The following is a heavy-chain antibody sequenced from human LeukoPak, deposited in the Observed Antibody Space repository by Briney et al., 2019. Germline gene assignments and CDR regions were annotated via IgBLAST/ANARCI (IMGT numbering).Heavy chain of an antibody. J-gene: IGHJ4*02. CDR1: GFAFRSHG. Sequence: GGTLRLSCAASGFAFRSHGMNWVRQAPGKGLEWVSGIRGDGVTTYYADSVKGRFTISRDNSKNTLYLQMNSLRAEDTAVYYCARTVLADYWGQGTLVTVSS. D-gene: IGHD2-8*01. V-gene: IGHV3-23*01. CDR2: IRGDGVTT. CDR3: ARTVLADY.